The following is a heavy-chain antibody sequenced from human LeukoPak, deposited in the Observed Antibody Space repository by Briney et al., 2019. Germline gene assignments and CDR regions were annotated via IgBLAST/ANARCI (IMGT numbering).Heavy chain of an antibody. Sequence: GESLKISCKGSGYSFTSYWIGWVRQLPGKGLEWMGIIYPGDSDTRYSPSFQGQVTISADKSISTAYLQWSSLKASDTAMYYCARLSLGGPYYYYGMDVWGQGTTVTVSS. CDR2: IYPGDSDT. J-gene: IGHJ6*02. CDR1: GYSFTSYW. V-gene: IGHV5-51*01. CDR3: ARLSLGGPYYYYGMDV. D-gene: IGHD2-15*01.